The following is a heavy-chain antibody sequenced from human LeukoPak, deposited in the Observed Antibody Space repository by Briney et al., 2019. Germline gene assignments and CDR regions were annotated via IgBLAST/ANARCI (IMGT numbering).Heavy chain of an antibody. Sequence: GGSLRLSCAASGFTFSDYSMNWVRQAPGKGLEWVSSISSSSSYIYYADSVKGRFTISRDNAKNSLYLQMNSLRAEDTAVYYCARAPSGQYCSSTSCYALSDYWGQGTLVTVSS. J-gene: IGHJ4*02. CDR3: ARAPSGQYCSSTSCYALSDY. D-gene: IGHD2-2*01. CDR2: ISSSSSYI. CDR1: GFTFSDYS. V-gene: IGHV3-21*01.